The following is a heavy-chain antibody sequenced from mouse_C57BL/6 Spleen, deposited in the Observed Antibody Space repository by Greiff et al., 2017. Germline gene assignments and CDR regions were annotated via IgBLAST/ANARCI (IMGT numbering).Heavy chain of an antibody. V-gene: IGHV1-81*01. D-gene: IGHD1-1*01. CDR2: IHPRSGNT. J-gene: IGHJ2*01. CDR1: GYTFTSYG. Sequence: QVQLKQSGAELARPGASVKLSCKASGYTFTSYGISWVKQRTGQGLEWIGEIHPRSGNTYYNEKFKGKATLTADKSSSTAYMELRSLTSEDSAVYFCARTHYGSSYFDYWGQGTTLTVSS. CDR3: ARTHYGSSYFDY.